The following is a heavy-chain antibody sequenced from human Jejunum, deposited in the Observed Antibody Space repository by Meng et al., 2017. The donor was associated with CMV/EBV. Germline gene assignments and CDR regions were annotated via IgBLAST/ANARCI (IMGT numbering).Heavy chain of an antibody. V-gene: IGHV4-39*07. J-gene: IGHJ6*02. CDR1: SSPTYY. D-gene: IGHD3-9*01. Sequence: SSPTYYWGWIRQPPGKGLEWIGSIYYGGSTYYNPSLKSRVTISVDTSKNQFSLSLSSVTAADTAVYYCARDRVRYSDDYYYYGMDVWGQGTTVTVSS. CDR2: IYYGGST. CDR3: ARDRVRYSDDYYYYGMDV.